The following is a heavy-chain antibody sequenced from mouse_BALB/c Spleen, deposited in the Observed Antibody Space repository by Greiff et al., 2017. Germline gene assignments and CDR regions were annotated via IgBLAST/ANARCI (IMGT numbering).Heavy chain of an antibody. Sequence: EVKLVESGGGLVQPGGSLKLSCAASGFTFSSYGMSWVRQTPDKRLELVATINSNGGSTYYPVSVKGRFTISRDNAKNTLYLQMSSLKSEDTAMYYCARPYYYGSSYKDYYAMDYWGQGTSVTVSS. CDR1: GFTFSSYG. CDR3: ARPYYYGSSYKDYYAMDY. V-gene: IGHV5-6-3*01. D-gene: IGHD1-1*01. J-gene: IGHJ4*01. CDR2: INSNGGST.